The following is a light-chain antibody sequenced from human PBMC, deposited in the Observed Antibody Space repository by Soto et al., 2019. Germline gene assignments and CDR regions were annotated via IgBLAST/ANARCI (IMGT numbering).Light chain of an antibody. J-gene: IGKJ4*01. V-gene: IGKV4-1*01. Sequence: DIVMTQSPDSLTVSLGERATINCKSSQSVLYTSNNNNYLARYQQKPGQPPKLLIYWASTRESGVPDRFSGSGSGTDFTLTISSLQAEDVAIYYCQQYYITPLTFGGGTKVEIK. CDR1: QSVLYTSNNNNY. CDR3: QQYYITPLT. CDR2: WAS.